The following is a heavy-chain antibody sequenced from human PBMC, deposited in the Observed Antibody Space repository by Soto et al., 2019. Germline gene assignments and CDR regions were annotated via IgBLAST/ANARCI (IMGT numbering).Heavy chain of an antibody. Sequence: QVQLVESGGGVVQPGTSLRASWVGPGFTFRGYAIHGVRQAPGKGLDWVALPSYDGSDKYYDDSVRGRFTISRDNSRNTVDLQMDSLRLEDTALYYCARWGTTGGLDVWGQGTLVSVSS. D-gene: IGHD3-16*01. J-gene: IGHJ1*01. CDR1: GFTFRGYA. V-gene: IGHV3-30*04. CDR2: PSYDGSDK. CDR3: ARWGTTGGLDV.